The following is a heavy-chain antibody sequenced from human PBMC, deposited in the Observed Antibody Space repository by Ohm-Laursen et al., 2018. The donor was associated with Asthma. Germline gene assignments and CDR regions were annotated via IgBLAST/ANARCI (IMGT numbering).Heavy chain of an antibody. CDR1: GNTFTGYY. CDR2: INPNSGGT. J-gene: IGHJ6*02. Sequence: ASVKVSCKASGNTFTGYYMHWVRQAPGQGLEWMGWINPNSGGTNYAQKFQGWVTMTRDTSISTAYMELSRLRSDDTAVYYCARDRSYDILTGYPPLDYGMDVWGQGTTVTVSS. D-gene: IGHD3-9*01. V-gene: IGHV1-2*04. CDR3: ARDRSYDILTGYPPLDYGMDV.